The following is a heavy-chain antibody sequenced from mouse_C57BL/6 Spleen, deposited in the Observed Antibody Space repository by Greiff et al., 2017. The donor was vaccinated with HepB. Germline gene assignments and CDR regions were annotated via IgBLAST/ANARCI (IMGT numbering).Heavy chain of an antibody. CDR2: IDPETGGT. V-gene: IGHV1-15*01. J-gene: IGHJ1*03. CDR3: STTFPYWYFDV. D-gene: IGHD2-1*01. CDR1: GYTFTDYE. Sequence: VQLQQSGAELVRPGASVTLSCKASGYTFTDYEMHWVKQTPVHGLEWIGAIDPETGGTADNQKFKGKAILTADKSSSTAYMELRSLTSEDSAVYYCSTTFPYWYFDVWGTGTTVTVSS.